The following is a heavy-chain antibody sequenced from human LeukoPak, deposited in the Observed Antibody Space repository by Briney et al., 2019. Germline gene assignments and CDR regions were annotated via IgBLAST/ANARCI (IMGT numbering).Heavy chain of an antibody. V-gene: IGHV1-8*01. CDR1: GYTFTSYD. D-gene: IGHD3-10*01. CDR2: MNPNSGNT. Sequence: ASVKVSCKASGYTFTSYDINWVRQATGQGLEWMGWMNPNSGNTGYAQKFQGRVTMTRNTSISTAYMELSSLRSEDTAVCYCARSGYYYYYMDVWGKGTTVTVSS. CDR3: ARSGYYYYYMDV. J-gene: IGHJ6*03.